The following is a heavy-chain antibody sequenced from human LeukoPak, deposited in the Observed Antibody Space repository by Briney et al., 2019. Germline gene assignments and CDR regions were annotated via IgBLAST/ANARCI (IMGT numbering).Heavy chain of an antibody. CDR2: IYYSRRT. CDR3: ASSPWIRLWFEY. Sequence: WVTLSLTCTVSGGSISSSSYYWGWIRQPPGKGLEWIGSIYYSRRTYYNPSLKSRVTISVDTSKYQFSLKLSSVTAADTAVYYCASSPWIRLWFEYWGQGTLVTASS. V-gene: IGHV4-39*01. J-gene: IGHJ4*02. D-gene: IGHD5-18*01. CDR1: GGSISSSSYY.